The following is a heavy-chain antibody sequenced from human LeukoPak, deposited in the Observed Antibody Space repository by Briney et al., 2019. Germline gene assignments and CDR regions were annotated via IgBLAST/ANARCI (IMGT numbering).Heavy chain of an antibody. Sequence: GGSLRLSCAASGFTFSSYGMHRVRQAPGKGLEWVAFIRYDGSNKYYADSVKGRFTISRDNSKNTLYLQMNSLRAEDTAVYYCAKDKHPKMMGTFDIWGQGTMVTVSS. CDR2: IRYDGSNK. J-gene: IGHJ3*02. V-gene: IGHV3-30*02. CDR3: AKDKHPKMMGTFDI. CDR1: GFTFSSYG. D-gene: IGHD7-27*01.